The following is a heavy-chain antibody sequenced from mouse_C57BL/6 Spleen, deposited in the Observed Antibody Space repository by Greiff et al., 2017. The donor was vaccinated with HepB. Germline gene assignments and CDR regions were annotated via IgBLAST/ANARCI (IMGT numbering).Heavy chain of an antibody. V-gene: IGHV1-80*01. CDR1: GYAFSSYW. J-gene: IGHJ1*03. D-gene: IGHD1-1*01. CDR3: ARDYYYGSSYWDFDV. CDR2: IYPGDGDT. Sequence: QVQLKQSGAELVKPGASVKISCKASGYAFSSYWLNWVKQRPGKGLEWIGQIYPGDGDTNYNGKFKGKATLTADKSSSTAYMQLSSRTSEDSAVYFCARDYYYGSSYWDFDVWGTGTTVTVSS.